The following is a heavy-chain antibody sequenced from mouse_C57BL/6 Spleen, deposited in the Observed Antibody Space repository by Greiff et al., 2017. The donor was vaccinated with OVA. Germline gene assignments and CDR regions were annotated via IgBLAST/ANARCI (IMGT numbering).Heavy chain of an antibody. V-gene: IGHV3-6*01. D-gene: IGHD1-1*01. CDR1: GYSITSGYY. CDR3: ARGDTTVCFDY. CDR2: ISYDGSN. J-gene: IGHJ2*01. Sequence: EVKLMESGPGLVKPSQSLPLTCSVTGYSITSGYYWNWIRQFPGNKLEWMGYISYDGSNNYNPSLKNRISITRDTSKNQFFLKLNSVTTEDTATYYCARGDTTVCFDYWGQGTTLTVSS.